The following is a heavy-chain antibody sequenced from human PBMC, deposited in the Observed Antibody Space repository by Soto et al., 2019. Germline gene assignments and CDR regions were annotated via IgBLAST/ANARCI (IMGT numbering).Heavy chain of an antibody. V-gene: IGHV1-18*01. D-gene: IGHD3-22*01. CDR1: GYTFSSDA. CDR2: ISAYNGNT. CDR3: ARDKYYDSSGAFDP. Sequence: QVQLVQSGAEVKKPGASVKVSCKASGYTFSSDAISCVRQAPGQGLEWMGWISAYNGNTNYAQKLQDRVTMTTDTSTSTAYMELRSLRSDDTAVYYCARDKYYDSSGAFDPWGQGTLVTVSS. J-gene: IGHJ5*02.